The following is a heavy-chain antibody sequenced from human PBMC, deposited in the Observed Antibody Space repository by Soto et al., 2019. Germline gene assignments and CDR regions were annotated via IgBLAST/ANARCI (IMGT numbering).Heavy chain of an antibody. Sequence: GGSLRLSCASSGFTFSTYTMNWVRQAPGKGLEWVSSINGRGNYIYYAESVKGRFTISRDNAKNSLYLQMDGLRAEDTALYYCVREDGKVGTNSAFDYWGLGALVTVSS. CDR3: VREDGKVGTNSAFDY. J-gene: IGHJ4*02. CDR1: GFTFSTYT. CDR2: INGRGNYI. D-gene: IGHD1-26*01. V-gene: IGHV3-21*01.